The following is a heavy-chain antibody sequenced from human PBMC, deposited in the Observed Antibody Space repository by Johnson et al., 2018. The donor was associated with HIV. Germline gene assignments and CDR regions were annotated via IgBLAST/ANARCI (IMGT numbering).Heavy chain of an antibody. V-gene: IGHV3-66*01. CDR2: LYSGGST. Sequence: VQLVESGGGLVQPGRSLRLSCAASGFTFGDYAMSWVRQAPGKGLEWVSVLYSGGSTYYADFVKDRFIISRDNAKNSLYLQMNSLRAEDTAVYYCARDWDAFDIWGQGTMVTVSS. CDR1: GFTFGDYA. CDR3: ARDWDAFDI. J-gene: IGHJ3*02.